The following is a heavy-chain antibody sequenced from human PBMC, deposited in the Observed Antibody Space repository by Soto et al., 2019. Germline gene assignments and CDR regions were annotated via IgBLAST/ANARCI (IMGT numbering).Heavy chain of an antibody. V-gene: IGHV3-30*18. CDR2: ISYDGSNK. CDR1: GFTFSSYG. Sequence: PGGSLRLSCAASGFTFSSYGMHWVRQAPGKGLERVALISYDGSNKYYADSVKGRFTISRDNSKNTLYLQMSSLRAEDTAVYFCEKAQIRQYHSYGMDVWGQGTTVTVS. CDR3: EKAQIRQYHSYGMDV. J-gene: IGHJ6*02.